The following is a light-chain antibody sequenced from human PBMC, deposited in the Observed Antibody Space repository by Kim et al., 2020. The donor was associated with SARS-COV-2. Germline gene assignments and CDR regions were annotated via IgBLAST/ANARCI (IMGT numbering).Light chain of an antibody. CDR2: AAS. Sequence: AIRMTQSPSSFAASTGDRVTITCRASQGISSYLAWYQQIPGKAPKLLIYAASTLQSGVPSRFSGSGSGTDFTLTINCLQSEDFATYYCQQYYNYPLTFGGGTKVDIK. CDR1: QGISSY. J-gene: IGKJ4*01. CDR3: QQYYNYPLT. V-gene: IGKV1-8*01.